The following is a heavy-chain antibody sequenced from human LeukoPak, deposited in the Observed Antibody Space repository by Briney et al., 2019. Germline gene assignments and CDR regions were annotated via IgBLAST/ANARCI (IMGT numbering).Heavy chain of an antibody. CDR2: LNAGNGNT. J-gene: IGHJ4*02. Sequence: ASVNVSCTATVYAVTTYGIHWMRQPPGQRLEWMGWLNAGNGNTKYSQKFQGRVTITRDTSASTVNMELSSLRSEDTAVYYCAARDEDFDYWGQGILVTVSS. CDR3: AARDEDFDY. CDR1: VYAVTTYG. V-gene: IGHV1-3*01.